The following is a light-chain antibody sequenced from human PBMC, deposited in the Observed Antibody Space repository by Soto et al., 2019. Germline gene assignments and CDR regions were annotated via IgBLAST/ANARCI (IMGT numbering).Light chain of an antibody. CDR1: SSDIGGSNY. V-gene: IGLV2-11*01. Sequence: QSALTQPRSVSGSPGQSVTISCTGTSSDIGGSNYVSWYQHHPGKAPKLMIYDVSKRPSGVLDRFSGSKSGNTASLTISGLQAEDEADYYCCSYAGGFTWVFGGGTKLTVL. J-gene: IGLJ3*02. CDR2: DVS. CDR3: CSYAGGFTWV.